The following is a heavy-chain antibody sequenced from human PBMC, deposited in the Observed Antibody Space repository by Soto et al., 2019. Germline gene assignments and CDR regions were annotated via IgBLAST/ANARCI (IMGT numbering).Heavy chain of an antibody. Sequence: QVQLVQSGAEVKKPGASVTVSCKASGYTFTSYDINWVRQATGQGREWMGWMNPNSGNTGYSQKFQGGVTMPRNTSISTAYMELSRLRSEDPAVYYCARTLYGDNVDYGGQGTLVTVSS. CDR3: ARTLYGDNVDY. CDR2: MNPNSGNT. V-gene: IGHV1-8*01. CDR1: GYTFTSYD. J-gene: IGHJ4*02. D-gene: IGHD4-17*01.